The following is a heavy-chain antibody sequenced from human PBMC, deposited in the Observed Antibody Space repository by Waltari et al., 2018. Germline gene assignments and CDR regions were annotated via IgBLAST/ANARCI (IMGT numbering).Heavy chain of an antibody. Sequence: EVQLVETGGGLIQPGGSLRLSCAASGFTVSSNYMSWVGQAPGKGLEWVSVIYSGGSTYYADSVKGRFTISRDNSKNTLYLQMNSLRAEDTAVYYCARSSSWSPYDAFDIWGQGTMVTVSS. CDR2: IYSGGST. CDR1: GFTVSSNY. D-gene: IGHD6-6*01. V-gene: IGHV3-53*02. CDR3: ARSSSWSPYDAFDI. J-gene: IGHJ3*02.